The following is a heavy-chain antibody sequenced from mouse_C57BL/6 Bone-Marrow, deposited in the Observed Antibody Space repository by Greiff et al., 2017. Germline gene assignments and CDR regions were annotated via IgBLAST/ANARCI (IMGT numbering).Heavy chain of an antibody. CDR3: ARDQGGDLDY. CDR2: ISYDGSH. Sequence: EVQLQQSGPGLVKPSQSLSLTCSVTGYSITSGYYWNWIRQFPGNKLEWMGYISYDGSHNYNPSLNNRISITRYTSKNQFFLKLNSVATEDTATYYCARDQGGDLDYWGQGTTLTVSS. D-gene: IGHD3-2*02. V-gene: IGHV3-6*01. CDR1: GYSITSGYY. J-gene: IGHJ2*01.